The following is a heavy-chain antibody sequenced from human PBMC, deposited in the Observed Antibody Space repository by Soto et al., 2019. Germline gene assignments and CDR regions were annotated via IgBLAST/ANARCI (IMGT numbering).Heavy chain of an antibody. V-gene: IGHV3-23*01. CDR1: GFTFSSYA. D-gene: IGHD6-6*01. Sequence: VQLLESGGGLVQPGGSLRLSCAASGFTFSSYAMSWVRQAPGKGLEWVSAISGSGGSTYYADSVQGRFTISRDNSNNTLYLQMNSLRAEDTAVYYCAKPIAALPLGMDVWGQGTTVTVSS. CDR3: AKPIAALPLGMDV. CDR2: ISGSGGST. J-gene: IGHJ6*02.